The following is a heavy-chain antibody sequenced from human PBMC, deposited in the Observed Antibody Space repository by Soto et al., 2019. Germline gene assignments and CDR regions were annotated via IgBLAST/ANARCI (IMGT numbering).Heavy chain of an antibody. J-gene: IGHJ6*02. CDR3: AWVRRSRGYYYGMDV. CDR1: GYTFTSYD. CDR2: MNPNSGNT. V-gene: IGHV1-8*01. D-gene: IGHD6-13*01. Sequence: ASVKVSCKASGYTFTSYDITWVRQATGQGLEWMGWMNPNSGNTGYAQKFQGRVTMTRNTSISTAYMELSSLRSEDTAVYYCAWVRRSRGYYYGMDVWGQGTTVTVSS.